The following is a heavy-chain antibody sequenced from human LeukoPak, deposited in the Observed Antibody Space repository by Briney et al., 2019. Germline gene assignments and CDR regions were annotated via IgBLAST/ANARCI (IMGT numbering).Heavy chain of an antibody. V-gene: IGHV4-30-2*01. CDR1: GGSISSGGYS. CDR2: IYHSGST. D-gene: IGHD6-13*01. J-gene: IGHJ4*02. CDR3: ARGPLSAAGPGYFDY. Sequence: SETLSLTCAVSGGSISSGGYSWSWIRQPPGKGLEWIGYIYHSGSTYYNPSLKSRVTISVDRSKNQFSLKLSSVTAADTAVYYCARGPLSAAGPGYFDYWGQGTLVIVSS.